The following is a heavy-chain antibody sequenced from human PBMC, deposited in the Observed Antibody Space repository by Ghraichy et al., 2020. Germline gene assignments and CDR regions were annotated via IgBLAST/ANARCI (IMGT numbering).Heavy chain of an antibody. CDR1: GFTFSSYA. Sequence: GGSLRLSCAASGFTFSSYAMSWVRQAPGKGLEWVSAISGSGGSTYYADSVKGRFTISRDNSKNTLYLQMNSLRAGDTAVYYCARSIAATHTGGFDYWGQGTLVTVSS. CDR3: ARSIAATHTGGFDY. CDR2: ISGSGGST. J-gene: IGHJ4*02. V-gene: IGHV3-23*01. D-gene: IGHD6-13*01.